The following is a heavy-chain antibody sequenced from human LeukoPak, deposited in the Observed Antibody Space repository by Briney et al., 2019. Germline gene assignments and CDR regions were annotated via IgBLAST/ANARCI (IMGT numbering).Heavy chain of an antibody. D-gene: IGHD3-22*01. V-gene: IGHV3-74*01. CDR2: INSDGSST. CDR1: GFTFSRYW. J-gene: IGHJ3*02. Sequence: GGSLRLSCAASGFTFSRYWMHWVRQAPGKGLVWVSRINSDGSSTSYADSVKGRFTISRDNAKNTLYLQINSLRAEDTAVYYCARGHYYDSSGYAFDIWGQGTMVTVSS. CDR3: ARGHYYDSSGYAFDI.